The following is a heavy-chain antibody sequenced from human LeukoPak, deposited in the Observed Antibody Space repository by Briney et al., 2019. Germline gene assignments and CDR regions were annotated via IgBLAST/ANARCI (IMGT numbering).Heavy chain of an antibody. D-gene: IGHD3-16*01. Sequence: SETLSLTCTVSGGPISSGGYYWSWIRQHPGKGLEWIGYIYYSGSTYYNPSLKSRVTISVDTSKNQFSLKLSSVTAADTAVYYCASMTSEERYYFDYWGQGTLVTVSS. J-gene: IGHJ4*02. V-gene: IGHV4-31*03. CDR1: GGPISSGGYY. CDR2: IYYSGST. CDR3: ASMTSEERYYFDY.